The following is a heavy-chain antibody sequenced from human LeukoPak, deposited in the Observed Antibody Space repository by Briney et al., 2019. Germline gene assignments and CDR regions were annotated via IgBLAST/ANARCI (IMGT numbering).Heavy chain of an antibody. V-gene: IGHV1-46*02. D-gene: IGHD5-24*01. CDR3: ARDFGRDGYNYKGLDY. CDR1: GYTFNTDY. J-gene: IGHJ4*02. CDR2: INPSGGST. Sequence: ASVKVSCKASGYTFNTDYFHWVRQAPGQGLEWMGIINPSGGSTSYAQKFQGRVTMTRDTSASTVYMELSSLRSEDTAVYYCARDFGRDGYNYKGLDYWGQGTLVTVSS.